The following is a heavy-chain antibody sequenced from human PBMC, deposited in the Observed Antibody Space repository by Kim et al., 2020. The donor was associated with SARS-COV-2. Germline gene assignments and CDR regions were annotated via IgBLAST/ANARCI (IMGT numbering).Heavy chain of an antibody. V-gene: IGHV3-23*01. Sequence: GGSLRLSCAASGFTFSSNPMSWVRQAPGKGLEWVSSISGNGLGTYYADSAKGRLTLSRDNSKNTMYLQMNSLRAEDTAVYYCAGGSPYHYWGQGTLVTVS. CDR1: GFTFSSNP. J-gene: IGHJ4*02. CDR3: AGGSPYHY. CDR2: ISGNGLGT. D-gene: IGHD2-21*01.